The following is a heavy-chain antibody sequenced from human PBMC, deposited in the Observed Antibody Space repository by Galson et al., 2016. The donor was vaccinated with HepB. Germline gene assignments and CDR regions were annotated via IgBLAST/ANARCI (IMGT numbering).Heavy chain of an antibody. D-gene: IGHD3-10*01. Sequence: SLRLSCAASGFTFSSYAMSWVRQAPGKGLEWVSSISGSGGSTYYADSVKGRFTISRDNSKNTLYLQMNSLGAEDTATYSCARSYYYGSGSNWFDPWGQGTLVTVSS. CDR3: ARSYYYGSGSNWFDP. CDR2: ISGSGGST. V-gene: IGHV3-23*01. CDR1: GFTFSSYA. J-gene: IGHJ5*02.